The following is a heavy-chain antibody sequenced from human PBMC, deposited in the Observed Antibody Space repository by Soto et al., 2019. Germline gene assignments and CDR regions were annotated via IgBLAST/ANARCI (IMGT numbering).Heavy chain of an antibody. V-gene: IGHV3-23*01. CDR1: GVTFSSYA. CDR3: AIPYNWNHPSSSYMYA. J-gene: IGHJ6*03. D-gene: IGHD1-20*01. CDR2: ISGSGGST. Sequence: GGSLRLSCAASGVTFSSYAMSWVRQAPGKGLEWVSAISGSGGSTYYADSVKGRFTISRDNSKNTLYLQMNSLRAEDTAVYYCAIPYNWNHPSSSYMYARAKGTTVPVS.